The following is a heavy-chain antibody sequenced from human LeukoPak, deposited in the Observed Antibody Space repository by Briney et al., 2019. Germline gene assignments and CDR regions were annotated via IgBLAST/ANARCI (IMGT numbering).Heavy chain of an antibody. CDR1: GFTFSNYW. D-gene: IGHD7-27*01. CDR2: IKEEVSEK. Sequence: GGSLRLSCAASGFTFSNYWMSWVRQVPGRGVEWVANIKEEVSEKYYADSVKGRFTISRDNAKNSLYLQMNSLRVEDTALYYCARMKNWGLWDYWGQGSLVTVSS. V-gene: IGHV3-7*01. J-gene: IGHJ4*02. CDR3: ARMKNWGLWDY.